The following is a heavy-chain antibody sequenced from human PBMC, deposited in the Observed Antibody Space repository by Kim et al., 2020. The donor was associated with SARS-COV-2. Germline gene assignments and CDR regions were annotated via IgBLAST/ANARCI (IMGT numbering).Heavy chain of an antibody. D-gene: IGHD2-8*01. V-gene: IGHV3-33*03. CDR1: GFILSSYS. CDR2: IWYDGSRD. J-gene: IGHJ3*02. CDR3: AKDNVRGAFDI. Sequence: GGSLRLSCAASGFILSSYSMHWVRQAPGKGLEWVAVIWYDGSRDYYADSVKGRFTISRDKSKNTVDLLMNSLRAEDTAAYYCAKDNVRGAFDIWGQGTVVTVSS.